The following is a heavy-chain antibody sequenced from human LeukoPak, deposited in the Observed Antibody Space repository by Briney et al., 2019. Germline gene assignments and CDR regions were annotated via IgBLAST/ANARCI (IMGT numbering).Heavy chain of an antibody. V-gene: IGHV1-69*05. J-gene: IGHJ6*03. CDR2: IIPIFGTT. CDR3: ARGYYDSSGYGYYYYYYMDV. Sequence: SVKVSCKASGGTFSSYGISWVRQAPGQGLEWMGGIIPIFGTTNYAQKFQGRVTMTRDTSTSTVYMELSSLRSEDTAVYYCARGYYDSSGYGYYYYYYMDVWGKGTTVTISS. CDR1: GGTFSSYG. D-gene: IGHD3-22*01.